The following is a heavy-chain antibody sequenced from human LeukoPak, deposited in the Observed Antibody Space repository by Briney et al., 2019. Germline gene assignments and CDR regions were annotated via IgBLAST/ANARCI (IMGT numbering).Heavy chain of an antibody. Sequence: SQTLSLTCTVSGGSISSGGFYWTWIRQHPGNGLEWIGYIYYSGNTYYNPSLKSRLTISVDRSKNQFSLKLTSVTAADTAVYYCARVRMVRGVIGGDFDYWGQGTLVTVSS. D-gene: IGHD3-10*01. J-gene: IGHJ4*02. CDR1: GGSISSGGFY. CDR2: IYYSGNT. CDR3: ARVRMVRGVIGGDFDY. V-gene: IGHV4-31*03.